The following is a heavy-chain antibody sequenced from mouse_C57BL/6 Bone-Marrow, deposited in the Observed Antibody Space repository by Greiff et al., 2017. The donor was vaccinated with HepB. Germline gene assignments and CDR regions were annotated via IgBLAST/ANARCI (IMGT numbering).Heavy chain of an antibody. V-gene: IGHV1-5*01. Sequence: EVQLQQSGTVLARPGASVKMSCKTSGYTFTSYWMHWVKQRPGQGLEWIGAIYPGDSDTSYNQKFKGKAKLTAVTSASTAYMELSSLTNEDSAVYYCTRTPTGKFAYWGQGTLVTVSA. CDR1: GYTFTSYW. D-gene: IGHD4-1*02. J-gene: IGHJ3*01. CDR3: TRTPTGKFAY. CDR2: IYPGDSDT.